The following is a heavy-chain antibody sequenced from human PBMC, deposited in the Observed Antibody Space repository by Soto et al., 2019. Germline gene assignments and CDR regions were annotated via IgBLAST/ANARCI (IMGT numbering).Heavy chain of an antibody. CDR2: IYYSGST. CDR1: GGSVSSGSYY. CDR3: VTYYYDSSGYPKDY. D-gene: IGHD3-22*01. V-gene: IGHV4-61*01. Sequence: QVQLQESGPGLVKPSETLSLTCTVSGGSVSSGSYYWSWIRQPPGKGLEWIGYIYYSGSTNYNPSLTSRVTISVDTSKNQFSLKLSSVTAADTAVYYCVTYYYDSSGYPKDYWGQGTLVTVSS. J-gene: IGHJ4*02.